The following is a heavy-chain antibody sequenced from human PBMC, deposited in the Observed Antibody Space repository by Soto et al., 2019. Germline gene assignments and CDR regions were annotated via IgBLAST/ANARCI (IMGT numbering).Heavy chain of an antibody. Sequence: QITLKESGPTLVKPTQTLTLTCTFSGFSLSTDGVGVGWIRQPPGKALEWLALIYWDDDKRYSPSLKSRLTITKDTSKNQVVLTMTNMDPVDTATYFCAHLMSYDSSAYYVTDAFDIWGQGTMVTVSS. CDR2: IYWDDDK. J-gene: IGHJ3*02. V-gene: IGHV2-5*02. D-gene: IGHD3-22*01. CDR3: AHLMSYDSSAYYVTDAFDI. CDR1: GFSLSTDGVG.